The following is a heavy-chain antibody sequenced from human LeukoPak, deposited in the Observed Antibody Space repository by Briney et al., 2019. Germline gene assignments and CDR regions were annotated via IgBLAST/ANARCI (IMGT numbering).Heavy chain of an antibody. CDR2: IKQDGSEE. CDR3: ARGSSAGASLRHDY. D-gene: IGHD1-26*01. V-gene: IGHV3-7*01. Sequence: GGSLRLSCAASGFTFSSYWMSWVRQAPGKGLEWVANIKQDGSEENFVDSVKGRFTISRDNAKKSLYLQMNSLRAEDTAVYYRARGSSAGASLRHDYWGQGTLVTVSS. J-gene: IGHJ4*02. CDR1: GFTFSSYW.